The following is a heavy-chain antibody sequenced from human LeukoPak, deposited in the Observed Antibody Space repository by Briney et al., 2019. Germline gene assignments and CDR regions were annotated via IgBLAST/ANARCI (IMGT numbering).Heavy chain of an antibody. CDR1: GGSFSGYY. D-gene: IGHD5-12*01. CDR3: ARGGGYALNY. J-gene: IGHJ4*02. V-gene: IGHV4-34*01. CDR2: INHSGST. Sequence: SETLSLTCAVSGGSFSGYYWSWIRQPPGKGLEWIGEINHSGSTNYNPSLKSRVTISVDTSKNQFSLKLSSVTAADTAVYYCARGGGYALNYWGQGTLVTVFS.